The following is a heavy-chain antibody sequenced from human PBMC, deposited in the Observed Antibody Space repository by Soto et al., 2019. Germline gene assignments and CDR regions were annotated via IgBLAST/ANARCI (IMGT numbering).Heavy chain of an antibody. Sequence: GSLRLSCAASGFTFSSYAMSWVRQAPGKGLEWVSAISGSGGSTYYADSVKGRFTISRDNSKNTLYLQMNSLRAEDTAVYYCARTRITIFGVVTPYFDYWGQGTLVTAPQ. CDR3: ARTRITIFGVVTPYFDY. CDR2: ISGSGGST. D-gene: IGHD3-3*01. CDR1: GFTFSSYA. J-gene: IGHJ4*02. V-gene: IGHV3-23*01.